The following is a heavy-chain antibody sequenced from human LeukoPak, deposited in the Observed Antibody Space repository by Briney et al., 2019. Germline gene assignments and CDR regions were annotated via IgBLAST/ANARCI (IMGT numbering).Heavy chain of an antibody. CDR3: ARASPAWEPNYYFDY. CDR1: GFTFSSYS. CDR2: ISSSSSYI. J-gene: IGHJ4*02. V-gene: IGHV3-21*01. D-gene: IGHD1-26*01. Sequence: PGGSLRLSCAASGFTFSSYSMNWVRQAPGKGLEWVSSISSSSSYIYYADSVKGRFTISRDNAKNSLYLQMNSLRAEDTAVYYCARASPAWEPNYYFDYWGQGTLVTVSS.